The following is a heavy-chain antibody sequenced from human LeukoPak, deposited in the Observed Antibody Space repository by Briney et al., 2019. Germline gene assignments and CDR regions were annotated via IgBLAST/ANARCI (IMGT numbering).Heavy chain of an antibody. V-gene: IGHV1-69*04. Sequence: ASVKVSCKASGYTFSSYAISWVRQAPGQGLEWMGRIIPILGIANYAQKFQGGVTITANKSTSTAHMELSSLRSEDTAVYYCASSRPEYSSSPTLDYWGQGTLVTVSS. J-gene: IGHJ4*02. D-gene: IGHD6-6*01. CDR3: ASSRPEYSSSPTLDY. CDR1: GYTFSSYA. CDR2: IIPILGIA.